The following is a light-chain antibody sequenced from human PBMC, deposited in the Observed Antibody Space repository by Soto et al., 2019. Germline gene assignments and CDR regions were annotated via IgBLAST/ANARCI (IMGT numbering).Light chain of an antibody. Sequence: DIHMTQSPSTLSASVGDRVTITCRASQSISSWLAWYQQKPGKAPKLLIYKASSLESGVPSRFSGSGSGTEFTLTISSLQPDDFATYYCQQYNSYCTFGGGTKVEIK. CDR3: QQYNSYCT. J-gene: IGKJ4*01. V-gene: IGKV1-5*03. CDR1: QSISSW. CDR2: KAS.